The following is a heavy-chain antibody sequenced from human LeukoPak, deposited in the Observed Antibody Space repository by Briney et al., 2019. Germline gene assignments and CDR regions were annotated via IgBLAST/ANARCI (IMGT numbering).Heavy chain of an antibody. V-gene: IGHV1-2*02. Sequence: GASVKVSCKASGYTFTGYHMHWVRQAPGQGLEWMGWINPNSGDTNNAQKFQGRVTMTRDTSISTAYMELSSLRSDDTAVYYCAKDRTSQPSYYYYMDVWDKGTTVIVS. D-gene: IGHD3/OR15-3a*01. J-gene: IGHJ6*03. CDR3: AKDRTSQPSYYYYMDV. CDR1: GYTFTGYH. CDR2: INPNSGDT.